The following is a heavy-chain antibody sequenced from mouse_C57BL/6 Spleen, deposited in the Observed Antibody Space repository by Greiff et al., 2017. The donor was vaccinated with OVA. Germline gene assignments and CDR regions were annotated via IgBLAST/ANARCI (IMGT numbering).Heavy chain of an antibody. CDR3: ANRDYSNYGFAY. CDR1: GYTFTSYW. Sequence: QVQLQQSGAELVKPGASVKLSCKASGYTFTSYWMQWVKQRPGQGLEWIGEIDPSDSYTNYNQKFKGKATLTVDTSSSTAYMQLSSLTSEDSAVYYCANRDYSNYGFAYWGQGTLVTVSA. J-gene: IGHJ3*01. CDR2: IDPSDSYT. V-gene: IGHV1-50*01. D-gene: IGHD2-5*01.